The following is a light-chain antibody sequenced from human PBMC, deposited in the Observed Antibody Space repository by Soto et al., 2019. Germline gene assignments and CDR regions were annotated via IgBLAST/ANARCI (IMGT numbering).Light chain of an antibody. V-gene: IGLV2-11*01. J-gene: IGLJ3*02. CDR2: DVS. Sequence: QSALTQPRSVSGSPGQSVTISCTGTSSDVGGYNYVSWYQQHPGKAPKLMIYDVSKRPSGVPDRFSGSKSGNTASLTISGLQAEDEADYYCCSYAGSYTPNWVFGGWTKLTVL. CDR1: SSDVGGYNY. CDR3: CSYAGSYTPNWV.